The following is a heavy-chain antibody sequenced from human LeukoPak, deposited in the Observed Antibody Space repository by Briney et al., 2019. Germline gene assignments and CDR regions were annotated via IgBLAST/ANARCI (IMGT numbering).Heavy chain of an antibody. J-gene: IGHJ4*02. CDR2: IKQDGSEK. D-gene: IGHD3-9*01. Sequence: GGSLRLSCAASGFTFSSYWMSWVRQAPGKGLEWVANIKQDGSEKYYVDSVKGRFTISRGNPKKSLYLQMNALRYEDTAIYYCARDHDWAFDLWGQGTLVTVSS. CDR1: GFTFSSYW. CDR3: ARDHDWAFDL. V-gene: IGHV3-7*01.